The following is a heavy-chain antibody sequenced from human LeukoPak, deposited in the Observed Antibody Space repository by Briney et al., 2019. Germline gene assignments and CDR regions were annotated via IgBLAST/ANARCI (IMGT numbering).Heavy chain of an antibody. D-gene: IGHD2-2*01. CDR1: GYTLTGYY. Sequence: ASVKVSCKASGYTLTGYYMHWVRQAPGQGLEWMGWINPNSGGTNYAQKFQGRVTMTRDTSISTAYMELSRLRSDDTAVYYCARDVYCSSTSCYVSGSWFDPWGQGTLVTVSS. CDR3: ARDVYCSSTSCYVSGSWFDP. V-gene: IGHV1-2*02. J-gene: IGHJ5*02. CDR2: INPNSGGT.